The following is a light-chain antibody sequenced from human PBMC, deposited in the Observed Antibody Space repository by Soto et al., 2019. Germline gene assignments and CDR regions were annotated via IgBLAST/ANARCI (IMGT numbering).Light chain of an antibody. CDR3: QQYHSYSRT. V-gene: IGKV1-17*01. Sequence: IQMTQSPSSLSASVGDRVTITCRASQGIRNDLGWYQQKPGTPPKLLIYKASTLQSGVPSRFSGSGSGTEFTLTISSLQPDDIATYYCQQYHSYSRTFGQGTKVDIK. CDR1: QGIRND. J-gene: IGKJ1*01. CDR2: KAS.